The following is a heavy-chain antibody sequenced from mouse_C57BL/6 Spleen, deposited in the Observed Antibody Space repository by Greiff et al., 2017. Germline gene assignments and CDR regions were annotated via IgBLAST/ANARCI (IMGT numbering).Heavy chain of an antibody. J-gene: IGHJ3*01. CDR2: INPSSGYT. V-gene: IGHV1-4*01. CDR3: ARGVYSNFFAY. D-gene: IGHD2-5*01. CDR1: GYTFTSYT. Sequence: QVQLKESGAELARPGASVKMSCKASGYTFTSYTMHWVKQRPGQGLEWIGYINPSSGYTKYNQKFKDKATLTADKSSSTAYMQLSSLTSEDSAVYYCARGVYSNFFAYWGQGTLVTVSA.